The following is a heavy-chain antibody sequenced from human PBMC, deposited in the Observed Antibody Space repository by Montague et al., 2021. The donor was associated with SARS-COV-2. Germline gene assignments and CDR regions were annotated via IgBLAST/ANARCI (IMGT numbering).Heavy chain of an antibody. J-gene: IGHJ4*02. CDR1: GSSVSSRSYY. CDR3: ARRGDYGGPRFDY. V-gene: IGHV4-39*01. D-gene: IGHD4-23*01. CDR2: IYYSGST. Sequence: SETLSLTCTASGSSVSSRSYYWGWIRQPPGKGLEWIGSIYYSGSTHYNPSLKSRVTISVDTSKNQFSLKLSSVTAADTAVYYCARRGDYGGPRFDYWGQGTLVSVSS.